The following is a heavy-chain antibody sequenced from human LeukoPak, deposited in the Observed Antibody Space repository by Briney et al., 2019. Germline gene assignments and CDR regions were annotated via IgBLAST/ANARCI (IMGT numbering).Heavy chain of an antibody. CDR1: GFTVSSNY. Sequence: PGGSLRLSCAVSGFTVSSNYMTWVRQAPGKGLEWVSILYTGGSTYYAKSVKDRFSISRDISKNTLYLQMSSLRAEDTALYYCARGTYGSGSYFDYWGQGTLVTVSS. V-gene: IGHV3-66*01. CDR2: LYTGGST. CDR3: ARGTYGSGSYFDY. D-gene: IGHD6-19*01. J-gene: IGHJ4*02.